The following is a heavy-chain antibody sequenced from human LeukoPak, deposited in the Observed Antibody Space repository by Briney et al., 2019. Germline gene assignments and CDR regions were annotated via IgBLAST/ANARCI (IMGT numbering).Heavy chain of an antibody. CDR1: GFTFSSYW. J-gene: IGHJ4*02. Sequence: PGGSLRLSCAASGFTFSSYWMHWVRQAPGKGLEWVAVVSNDGNNKYYADSVKGRFTISRDNSNNTLSLQMNGLRVEDTAVYYCGRPGDSEGFFRANHYWGRGTLVTVS. V-gene: IGHV3-30*03. CDR3: GRPGDSEGFFRANHY. D-gene: IGHD3-3*01. CDR2: VSNDGNNK.